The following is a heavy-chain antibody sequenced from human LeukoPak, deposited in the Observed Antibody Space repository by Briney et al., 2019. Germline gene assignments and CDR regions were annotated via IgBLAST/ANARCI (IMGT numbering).Heavy chain of an antibody. Sequence: GGSLRLSCAASGLTFSSYWMHWVRQAPGKGLVWVSRINSDGSSTSYADSVKGRFTISRDNAKNTLYLQMNSLRAEDTAVYYCARDQYSDSPADYWGQGTLVTVSS. CDR3: ARDQYSDSPADY. V-gene: IGHV3-74*01. CDR2: INSDGSST. J-gene: IGHJ4*02. CDR1: GLTFSSYW. D-gene: IGHD2-15*01.